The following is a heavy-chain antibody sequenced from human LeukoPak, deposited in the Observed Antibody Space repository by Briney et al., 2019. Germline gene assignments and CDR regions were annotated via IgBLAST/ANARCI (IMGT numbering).Heavy chain of an antibody. CDR1: GGSISSSSYY. CDR3: AKCPPYCTNGVCYTQKYYFDY. D-gene: IGHD2-8*01. J-gene: IGHJ4*02. Sequence: SETLSLTCTVSGGSISSSSYYWGWIRQPPGKGLEWIGSIYYSGSTYYNPSLKSRVTISVDTSKNQFSLKLSSVTAADTAVYYCAKCPPYCTNGVCYTQKYYFDYWGQGTLVTVSS. CDR2: IYYSGST. V-gene: IGHV4-39*07.